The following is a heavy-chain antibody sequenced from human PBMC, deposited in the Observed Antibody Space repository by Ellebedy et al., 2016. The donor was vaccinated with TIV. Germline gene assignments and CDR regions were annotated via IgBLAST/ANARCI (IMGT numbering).Heavy chain of an antibody. CDR3: PRGGRDQWLNDY. J-gene: IGHJ4*02. Sequence: PGGSLRLSCAASGFTFSNYWIHWVRQTPGKGLVWLSRIYPVGSSANYAASVKGRLSISRDNSKNTLYVQMHNLRAEDTAVYYCPRGGRDQWLNDYWGQGTRVTDSS. D-gene: IGHD6-19*01. CDR2: IYPVGSSA. CDR1: GFTFSNYW. V-gene: IGHV3-74*01.